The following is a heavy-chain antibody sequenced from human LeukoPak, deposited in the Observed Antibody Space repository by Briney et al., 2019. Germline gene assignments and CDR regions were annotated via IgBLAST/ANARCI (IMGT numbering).Heavy chain of an antibody. Sequence: ASVKVSCKASGYIFTSYFTHWVRQAPGQGLEWMGWTNPNSGGTNYAPKFQGRVTMTRDKSIRTAYMELSRLTSDDTAVYYCARNIWFGESADAFDIWGQGTMVTVSS. D-gene: IGHD3-10*01. CDR3: ARNIWFGESADAFDI. V-gene: IGHV1-2*02. CDR1: GYIFTSYF. CDR2: TNPNSGGT. J-gene: IGHJ3*02.